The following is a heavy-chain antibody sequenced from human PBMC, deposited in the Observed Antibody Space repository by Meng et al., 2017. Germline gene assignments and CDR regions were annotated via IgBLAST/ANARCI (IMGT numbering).Heavy chain of an antibody. CDR1: GLTFSRHG. V-gene: IGHV3-33*06. Sequence: VLVGECCGGVDQPGRALEMCVSASGLTFSRHGMHWVAGGRGKGLECVAVICDDGSKKHYADSVEARSTISRDNFKTTLYLPMNSLRAEDTAVYYCLEEAPRSDYWGQGSLVTVSS. CDR3: LEEAPRSDY. CDR2: ICDDGSKK. J-gene: IGHJ4*02.